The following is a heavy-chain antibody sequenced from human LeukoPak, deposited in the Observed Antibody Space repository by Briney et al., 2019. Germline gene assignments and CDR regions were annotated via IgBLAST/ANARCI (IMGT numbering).Heavy chain of an antibody. CDR3: ARICCGYGPEICYNH. Sequence: KPSETLSLTCAVSGVSLTDYYWSCIRQSPGKGLEWIGEVSPDGYSKYNPSLKSRLSISVDRSENQLSLRLSSVTAADTAIYYCARICCGYGPEICYNHWAQGSLVTVSS. J-gene: IGHJ5*02. V-gene: IGHV4-34*01. CDR1: GVSLTDYY. CDR2: VSPDGYS. D-gene: IGHD2-8*01.